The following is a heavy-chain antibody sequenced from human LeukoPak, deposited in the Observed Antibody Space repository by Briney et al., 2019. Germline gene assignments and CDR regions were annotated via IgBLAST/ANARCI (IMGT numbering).Heavy chain of an antibody. J-gene: IGHJ4*02. CDR1: GFTFSSYA. D-gene: IGHD6-13*01. V-gene: IGHV3-23*01. CDR3: AKVGAAAGTRYFDY. CDR2: ISGSGGST. Sequence: GGSLRLSCAASGFTFSSYAMSWVRQAPGKGLEWVSAISGSGGSTYYADSMKGRFTISRDNSKNTLYLQMNSLRAEDTAVYYCAKVGAAAGTRYFDYWGQGTLVTVSS.